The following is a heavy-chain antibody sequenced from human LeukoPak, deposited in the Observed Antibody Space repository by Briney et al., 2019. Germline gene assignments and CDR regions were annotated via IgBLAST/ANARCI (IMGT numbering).Heavy chain of an antibody. D-gene: IGHD6-19*01. CDR2: ISSSGSTI. CDR1: GFTFSSYE. Sequence: QSGGSLRLSCAASGFTFSSYEMNWVRQAPGKGLEWVSYISSSGSTIYYADSVKGRFTISRDNAKNSLYLQMNSLRAEDTAVYYCARDNPYSSGWYPKYYFDYWGQGTLVTVSS. CDR3: ARDNPYSSGWYPKYYFDY. J-gene: IGHJ4*02. V-gene: IGHV3-48*03.